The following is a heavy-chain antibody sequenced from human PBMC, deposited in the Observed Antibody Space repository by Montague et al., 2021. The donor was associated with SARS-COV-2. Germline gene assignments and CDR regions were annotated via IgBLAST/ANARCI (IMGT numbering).Heavy chain of an antibody. D-gene: IGHD5-24*01. CDR2: FFYSGTT. CDR3: AREAVPWERATIRAFDI. V-gene: IGHV4-39*02. Sequence: SETLSLTCSRLCRATQGQIGRAHVSTQLTMAGRMWIADFFYSGTTYYDPSLKSRLTISVDTSKNQFSLQLTSVTAADTSVYYCAREAVPWERATIRAFDIWGQGTTVTVSS. J-gene: IGHJ3*02. CDR1: CRATQGQIGR.